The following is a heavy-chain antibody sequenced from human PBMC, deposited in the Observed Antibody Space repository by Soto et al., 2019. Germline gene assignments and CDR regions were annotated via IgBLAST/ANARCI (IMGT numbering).Heavy chain of an antibody. J-gene: IGHJ3*02. Sequence: RASVKVSWKASGGTFSSYAISWVRQAPGQGLEWIGGIIPIFGTANYAQKFQGRVTITADESTSTAYMELSSLRSEDTAVYYCARDTHYYDSSGPIPVGAFDIWGQGTMVTVSS. V-gene: IGHV1-69*13. D-gene: IGHD3-22*01. CDR2: IIPIFGTA. CDR3: ARDTHYYDSSGPIPVGAFDI. CDR1: GGTFSSYA.